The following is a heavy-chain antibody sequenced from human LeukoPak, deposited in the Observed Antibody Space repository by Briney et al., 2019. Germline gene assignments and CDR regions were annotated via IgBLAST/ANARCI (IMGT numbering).Heavy chain of an antibody. D-gene: IGHD3-16*02. CDR2: IYPGDSDT. CDR3: ARHWGDYVWGSYRPYAFDI. CDR1: GSIFTSYW. J-gene: IGHJ3*02. Sequence: RGASLQISGKGAGSIFTSYWIGCGRQLAGKGLEWMGIIYPGDSDTRDSPSFQGQVTISADKSISTAYLQWSSLKASDTAMYYCARHWGDYVWGSYRPYAFDIWGQGTMVTVSS. V-gene: IGHV5-51*01.